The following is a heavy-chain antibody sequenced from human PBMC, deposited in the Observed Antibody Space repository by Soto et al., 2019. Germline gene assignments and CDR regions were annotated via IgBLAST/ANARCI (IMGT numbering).Heavy chain of an antibody. J-gene: IGHJ6*02. CDR2: ISWNSGSI. Sequence: PGGSLRLSCAASGFTFDDYAMHWVRQAPGKGLEWVSGISWNSGSIGYADSVKGRFTISRDNAKNSLYLQMNSLRAEDTALYYCAKDILHPGGYYYGMDVWGQGTTVTVSS. CDR1: GFTFDDYA. CDR3: AKDILHPGGYYYGMDV. V-gene: IGHV3-9*01. D-gene: IGHD2-15*01.